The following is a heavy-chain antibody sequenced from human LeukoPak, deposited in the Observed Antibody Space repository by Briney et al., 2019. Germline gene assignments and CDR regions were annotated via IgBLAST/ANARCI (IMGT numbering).Heavy chain of an antibody. Sequence: PSETLSLTCTVSGDSISSGDYYWPWVRQPPGRGLEWIGSIYYSGSTYYNPSLKSRVTISVDTPKNQFSLRLTSVTAAHTPVYYCARLELAAAGNRWFDPWGRGTLVTVSS. CDR2: IYYSGST. CDR1: GDSISSGDYY. V-gene: IGHV4-39*01. CDR3: ARLELAAAGNRWFDP. D-gene: IGHD6-13*01. J-gene: IGHJ5*02.